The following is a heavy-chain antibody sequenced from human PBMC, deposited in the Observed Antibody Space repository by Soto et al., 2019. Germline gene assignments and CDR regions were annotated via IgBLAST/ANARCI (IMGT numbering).Heavy chain of an antibody. CDR2: ISSSSSYI. D-gene: IGHD3-22*01. CDR1: GFTFSSYS. CDR3: VRDPRYYDSSGYYWGPSADYYYYGMDV. Sequence: GGSLRLSCAASGFTFSSYSMNWVRQAPGKGLEWVSSISSSSSYIYYADSVKGRFTISRDNAKNSLYLQMNSLRAEDTAVYYCVRDPRYYDSSGYYWGPSADYYYYGMDVWGQGTTVTVSS. J-gene: IGHJ6*02. V-gene: IGHV3-21*01.